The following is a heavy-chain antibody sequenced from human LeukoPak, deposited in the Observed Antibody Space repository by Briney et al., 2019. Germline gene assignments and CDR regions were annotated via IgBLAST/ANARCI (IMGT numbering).Heavy chain of an antibody. Sequence: SETLSLTCTVSSGSISTSNYYWGWIRQPPGKGLEWLGSIYHSGSTYYNPSLKSRVTISVDTSKNQFSLKLSSVTAADTAVYYCARTYYYDSSGYYPTPYYFDYWGQGTLVTVSS. V-gene: IGHV4-39*07. CDR3: ARTYYYDSSGYYPTPYYFDY. CDR2: IYHSGST. J-gene: IGHJ4*02. D-gene: IGHD3-22*01. CDR1: SGSISTSNYY.